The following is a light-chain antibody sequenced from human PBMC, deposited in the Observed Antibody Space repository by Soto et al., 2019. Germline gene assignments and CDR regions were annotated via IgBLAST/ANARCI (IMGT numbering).Light chain of an antibody. V-gene: IGLV4-60*03. CDR3: ETSETKTHV. CDR1: SGHNSYM. J-gene: IGLJ3*02. CDR2: LEVSGTY. Sequence: QSVLTQSSSASASLGSSVRLTCTLSSGHNSYMIAWHQQQPGKAPRYLMKLEVSGTYNKGSGVPDRFSGSSSGADRYLTISNLQSEDEADYYCETSETKTHVFGGGTKLTVL.